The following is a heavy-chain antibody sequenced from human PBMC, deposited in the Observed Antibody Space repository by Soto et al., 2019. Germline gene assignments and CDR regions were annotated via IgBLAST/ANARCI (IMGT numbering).Heavy chain of an antibody. CDR3: AREGIDNWDGMDV. Sequence: SETLSLTCTVSGGSVSSGDYYWSWIRQPPGKGLEWIGYIYYSGSTYYNPSLKSRVTISVDTSKNQFSLKLSSVTAADTAVYYCAREGIDNWDGMDVWGQGTTVTVSS. D-gene: IGHD1-1*01. J-gene: IGHJ6*02. CDR1: GGSVSSGDYY. CDR2: IYYSGST. V-gene: IGHV4-30-4*01.